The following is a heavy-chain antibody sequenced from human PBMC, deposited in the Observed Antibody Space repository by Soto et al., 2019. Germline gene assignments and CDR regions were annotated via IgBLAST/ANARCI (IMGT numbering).Heavy chain of an antibody. CDR3: AHGNYYYDTTFDY. Sequence: QITLKESGPTLVKPTQTLTLTCTFSGFSLSTSGVGVGWIRQPPGKTLEWLALIYWDDDKRYRPTLNSRLTISTDTSKNQVVLKLTPMDAVDTATYYCAHGNYYYDTTFDYWGQGTLVTVSS. CDR1: GFSLSTSGVG. V-gene: IGHV2-5*02. D-gene: IGHD3-22*01. CDR2: IYWDDDK. J-gene: IGHJ4*02.